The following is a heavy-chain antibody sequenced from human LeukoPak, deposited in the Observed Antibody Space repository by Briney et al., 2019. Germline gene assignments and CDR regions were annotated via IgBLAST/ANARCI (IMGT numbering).Heavy chain of an antibody. CDR1: GGSVSSGIYY. V-gene: IGHV4-61*01. J-gene: IGHJ5*02. CDR3: ARGLRDHYDSIKTRFDP. D-gene: IGHD3-22*01. Sequence: SETLSLTCTVSGGSVSSGIYYWSWIRQPPGKGLEWIGYIYYSGSTNYNPSLKSRVTISVDTSKNQFSLRLSSVTAADTAVYYCARGLRDHYDSIKTRFDPWGQGTLVTVSS. CDR2: IYYSGST.